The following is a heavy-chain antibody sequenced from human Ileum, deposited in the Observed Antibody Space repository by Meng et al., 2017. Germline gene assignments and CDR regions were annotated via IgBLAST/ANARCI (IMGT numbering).Heavy chain of an antibody. J-gene: IGHJ4*02. V-gene: IGHV4-61*08. CDR2: AST. D-gene: IGHD7-27*01. CDR1: GGSVSSSGYQ. Sequence: QVQLQESGPGLVRPSETLSLICAVSGGSVSSSGYQWGWIRQPPGKGLEWIGYASTNYNPSLKSRVTISVGTSKNQFSLKLTSVTAADTAVYYCARDHWGSLDYWGQGVLVTVSS. CDR3: ARDHWGSLDY.